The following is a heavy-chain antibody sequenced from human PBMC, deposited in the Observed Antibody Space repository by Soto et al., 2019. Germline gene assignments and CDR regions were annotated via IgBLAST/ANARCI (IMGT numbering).Heavy chain of an antibody. V-gene: IGHV3-23*01. D-gene: IGHD1-26*01. CDR3: AKRGLVGPTTRTYYFEY. J-gene: IGHJ4*02. Sequence: GGSLRLSCTASGFTFNSYGMSWVRQAPGKGLEWVSVISGSGGTTYHAESVKGRFTISRDNSKNMLYLQMTSLGAEDTAVYYCAKRGLVGPTTRTYYFEYWGQGTLVTVSS. CDR2: ISGSGGTT. CDR1: GFTFNSYG.